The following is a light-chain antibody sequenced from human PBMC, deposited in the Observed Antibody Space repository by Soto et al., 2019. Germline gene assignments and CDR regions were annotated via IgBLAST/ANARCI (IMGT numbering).Light chain of an antibody. CDR2: GVS. J-gene: IGKJ2*01. Sequence: EIVLTQSPGTLSLSPGERATLSCRASQTINSGLAWYQHKRGQATRLLIYGVSVRAIGIPDRFGGSGSGTDFTLTISRLEPEDFAVYFCQQYGGSPYTFGQGTKVEIK. V-gene: IGKV3-20*01. CDR1: QTINSG. CDR3: QQYGGSPYT.